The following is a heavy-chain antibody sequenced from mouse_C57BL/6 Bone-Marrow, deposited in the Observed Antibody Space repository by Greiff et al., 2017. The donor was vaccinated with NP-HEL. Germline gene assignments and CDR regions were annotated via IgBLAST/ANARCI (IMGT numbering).Heavy chain of an antibody. J-gene: IGHJ3*01. V-gene: IGHV1-69*01. CDR1: GYTFTSYW. CDR2: IDPSDSYT. D-gene: IGHD2-12*01. CDR3: ARSYCYYNLLAY. Sequence: QVQLQQPGAELVMPGASVKLSCKASGYTFTSYWMHWVKQRPGQGLEWIGEIDPSDSYTNYNQKFKGKSTLTGDKPTSKAYMQLSSLTSENSAVYCCARSYCYYNLLAYWGQGTLVTVSA.